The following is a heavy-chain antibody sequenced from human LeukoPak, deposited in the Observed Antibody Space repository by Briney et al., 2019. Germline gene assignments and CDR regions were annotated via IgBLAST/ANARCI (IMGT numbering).Heavy chain of an antibody. V-gene: IGHV6-1*01. D-gene: IGHD6-6*01. J-gene: IGHJ4*02. CDR3: ARDAPSSSSEVNYFDY. CDR1: GDSVSSNSAA. CDR2: TYYRSKWYN. Sequence: SQTLTLTCAISGDSVSSNSAAWNWIRQSPSRGLEWLGRTYYRSKWYNDYAVSVKSRITINPDTSKNQFSLQLNSVTPEGTAVYYCARDAPSSSSEVNYFDYWGQGTLVTVSS.